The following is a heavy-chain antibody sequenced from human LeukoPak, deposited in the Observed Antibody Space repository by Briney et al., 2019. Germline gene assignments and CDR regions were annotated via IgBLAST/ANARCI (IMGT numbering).Heavy chain of an antibody. CDR3: AREPLTTGTSPGYYYYMDV. J-gene: IGHJ6*03. Sequence: ASVKVSCKASGYTFTGCYMHWVRQAPGQGLEWMGRINPNSGGTNYAQKFQGRVTMTRDTSISTAYMELSRLRSDDTAVYYCAREPLTTGTSPGYYYYMDVWGKGTTVTVSS. V-gene: IGHV1-2*06. D-gene: IGHD1-1*01. CDR2: INPNSGGT. CDR1: GYTFTGCY.